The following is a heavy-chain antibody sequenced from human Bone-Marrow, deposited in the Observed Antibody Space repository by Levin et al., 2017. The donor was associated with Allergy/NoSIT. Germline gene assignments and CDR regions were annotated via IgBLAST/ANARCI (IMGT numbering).Heavy chain of an antibody. CDR2: ISVSGDST. CDR1: GFTFSDHA. D-gene: IGHD1-1*01. J-gene: IGHJ5*02. Sequence: GASVKVSCAASGFTFSDHAMSWVRQAPGTGLEWVSTISVSGDSTHFADSVKGRFTISRDNSKNTLYLQMNSLRAEDTAVYYCATGTYGGTWGQGALVTVSS. CDR3: ATGTYGGT. V-gene: IGHV3-23*01.